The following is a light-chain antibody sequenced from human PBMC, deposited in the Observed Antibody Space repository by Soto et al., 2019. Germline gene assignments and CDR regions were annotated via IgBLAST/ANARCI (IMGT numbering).Light chain of an antibody. Sequence: DIQMTQSPSTLSASVGDRVTITCRASQSISSWLAWYQQKPGKAPKIMIYKASRLESGVPSRFSGSGSGTEFPLTISSLQPDDFATYYCQQYNSYAWTFGQGTKVEIK. J-gene: IGKJ1*01. CDR1: QSISSW. CDR3: QQYNSYAWT. CDR2: KAS. V-gene: IGKV1-5*03.